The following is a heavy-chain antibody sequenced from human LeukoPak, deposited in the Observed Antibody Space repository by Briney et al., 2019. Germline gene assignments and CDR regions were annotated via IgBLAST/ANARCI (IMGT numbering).Heavy chain of an antibody. D-gene: IGHD6-13*01. CDR2: IYHSGST. J-gene: IGHJ4*02. Sequence: KPSETLSLTCTVSGYSISSGYYWGWIRQPPGKGLEWIGSIYHSGSTNYNPSLKSRVTISVDTSKNQFSLKLSSVTAADTAVYYCARGSSSREGDYWGQGTLVTVSS. CDR3: ARGSSSREGDY. CDR1: GYSISSGYY. V-gene: IGHV4-38-2*02.